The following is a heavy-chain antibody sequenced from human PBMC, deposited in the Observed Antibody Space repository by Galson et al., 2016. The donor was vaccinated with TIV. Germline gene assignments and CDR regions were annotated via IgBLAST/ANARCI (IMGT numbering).Heavy chain of an antibody. V-gene: IGHV3-11*01. CDR3: GRQDWWHNDH. CDR2: IDNSGTAT. D-gene: IGHD2-15*01. CDR1: GFAFSAYF. Sequence: SLRLSCAASGFAFSAYFMSWIRQVPGKGPEWLAWIDNSGTATYYAESVRGRFTISRDNNKNLLHLQMNDLKEDDSAVYYCGRQDWWHNDHWGQGAVVTVSS. J-gene: IGHJ4*02.